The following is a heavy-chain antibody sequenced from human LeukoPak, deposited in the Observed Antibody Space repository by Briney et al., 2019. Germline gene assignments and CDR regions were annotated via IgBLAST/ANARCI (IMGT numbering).Heavy chain of an antibody. J-gene: IGHJ4*02. CDR1: GFTFNYFW. CDR3: ATVSEY. CDR2: INNDGTAT. Sequence: GGSLRLSCAASGFTFNYFWMHWVRQVPGKGLVWVSGINNDGTATYYADSVKGRFTISRGNANNTVYLQMNGLRAEDTTVYYCATVSEYWGQGTLVTVSS. V-gene: IGHV3-74*01.